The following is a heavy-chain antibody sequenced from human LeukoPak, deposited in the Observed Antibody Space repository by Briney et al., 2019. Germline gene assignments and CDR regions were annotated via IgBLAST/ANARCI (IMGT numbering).Heavy chain of an antibody. D-gene: IGHD3-3*01. V-gene: IGHV1-2*02. CDR3: ARGPIFGVVISFDY. J-gene: IGHJ4*02. Sequence: ASVKVSCKASGYTFTGYYMHWVRQAPGQGLEWMGWINPKSGGTKYAQKFQGRVTMTRDTSISTAYMELSRLRSDDTAVYYCARGPIFGVVISFDYWGQGTLVTVSS. CDR2: INPKSGGT. CDR1: GYTFTGYY.